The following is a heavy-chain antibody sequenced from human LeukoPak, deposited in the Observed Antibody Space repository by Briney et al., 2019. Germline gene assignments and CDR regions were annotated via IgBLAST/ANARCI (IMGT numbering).Heavy chain of an antibody. J-gene: IGHJ4*02. CDR2: ISYDGSNK. CDR3: ARDAGPFSGSYLDY. V-gene: IGHV3-30-3*01. CDR1: GFTFSSYA. D-gene: IGHD1-26*01. Sequence: PGGSLRLSCAASGFTFSSYARHWVRQAPGKGLEWVAVISYDGSNKYYADSVRGRFTISRDNSKNTLYLQMNSLRAEDTAVYYCARDAGPFSGSYLDYWGQGTLVTVSS.